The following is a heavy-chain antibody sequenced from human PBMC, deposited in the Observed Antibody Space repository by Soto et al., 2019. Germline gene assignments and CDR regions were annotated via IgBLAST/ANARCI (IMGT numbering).Heavy chain of an antibody. CDR1: GFIFDDYA. V-gene: IGHV3-9*01. J-gene: IGHJ6*02. D-gene: IGHD4-17*01. CDR2: IRWNSGNI. CDR3: AKDRDYGEWAYAMDV. Sequence: EVQLVESGGGLVQSGRSLRLSCAASGFIFDDYAMHWVLQAPGKGLEGVSGIRWNSGNIVYVPSMKGRFTISRDNAKHSLYLQMNSLRAEDTALYYCAKDRDYGEWAYAMDVWGQGATVTVSS.